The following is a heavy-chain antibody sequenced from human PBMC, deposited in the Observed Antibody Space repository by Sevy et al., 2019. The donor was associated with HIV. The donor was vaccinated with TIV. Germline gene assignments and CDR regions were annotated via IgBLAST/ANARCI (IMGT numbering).Heavy chain of an antibody. J-gene: IGHJ4*02. CDR3: ARAVYSSGLTPSDY. Sequence: GGSLRLSCAASGFTFSSHSMNWVRQAPGKGLEWVSSITSSSYYIYYADSVKGRFTISRDNAKNSLYLQTNSLRAEDTAVYYCARAVYSSGLTPSDYWGQGTLVTVSS. CDR2: ITSSSYYI. V-gene: IGHV3-21*01. CDR1: GFTFSSHS. D-gene: IGHD6-19*01.